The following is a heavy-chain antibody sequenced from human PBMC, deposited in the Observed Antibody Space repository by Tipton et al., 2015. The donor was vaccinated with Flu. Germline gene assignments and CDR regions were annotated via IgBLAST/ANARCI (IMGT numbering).Heavy chain of an antibody. CDR2: IYPGDSDA. D-gene: IGHD3-22*01. Sequence: QLVQSGAEVKKPGESLKISCKGSGYSFTKYWIGWVRQMPGKGLEWMGIIYPGDSDARYSPSFQGQVTISADKSIDTAYLQWSSLKASDTAIYYCARVVGITTTPFDYWGQGTLVTVSS. J-gene: IGHJ4*02. V-gene: IGHV5-51*01. CDR3: ARVVGITTTPFDY. CDR1: GYSFTKYW.